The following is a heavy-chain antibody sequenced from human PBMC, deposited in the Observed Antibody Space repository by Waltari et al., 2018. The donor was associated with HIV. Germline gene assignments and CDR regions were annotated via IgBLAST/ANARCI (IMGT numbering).Heavy chain of an antibody. J-gene: IGHJ1*01. CDR3: ARDAIPKGVFFQH. Sequence: QVQLVQSGAEVKQSGSSVKVPCRASGGTFSTNAFSWVRKAPGQAPEWMGGITPLYGIANYAQVFQVRVTITADESTTTLFMELSSLRSDDTAVYYCARDAIPKGVFFQHWGQGTLLVVSS. D-gene: IGHD2-2*02. CDR1: GGTFSTNA. V-gene: IGHV1-69*01. CDR2: ITPLYGIA.